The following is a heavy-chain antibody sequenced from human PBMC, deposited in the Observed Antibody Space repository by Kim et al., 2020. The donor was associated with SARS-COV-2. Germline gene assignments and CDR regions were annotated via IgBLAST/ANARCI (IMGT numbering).Heavy chain of an antibody. CDR2: IYSGGSST. CDR1: GFTFSSYA. V-gene: IGHV3-23*03. Sequence: GGSLRLSCAASGFTFSSYAMSWVRQAPGKGLEWVSVIYSGGSSTYYADSVKGRFTISRDNSKNTLYLQMNSLRAEDTAVYYCAMNYDYGDYEWVLAFDIWGQGTMVTVSS. J-gene: IGHJ3*02. D-gene: IGHD4-17*01. CDR3: AMNYDYGDYEWVLAFDI.